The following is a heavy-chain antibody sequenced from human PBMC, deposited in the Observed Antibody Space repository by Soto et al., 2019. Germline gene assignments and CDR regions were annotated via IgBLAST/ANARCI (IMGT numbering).Heavy chain of an antibody. D-gene: IGHD3-10*01. J-gene: IGHJ3*02. Sequence: SFPTLVNPTQTLTLTCTFSGFSLITNGVCVGCILQPPGKALEWLALIYWDDDKRYSPSLKSRLTITKDTSKNQVVLTMTNMDPVDTATCYCAHSFYYAPDGRAFDIWGQGTMVTVSS. CDR3: AHSFYYAPDGRAFDI. CDR2: IYWDDDK. V-gene: IGHV2-5*02. CDR1: GFSLITNGVC.